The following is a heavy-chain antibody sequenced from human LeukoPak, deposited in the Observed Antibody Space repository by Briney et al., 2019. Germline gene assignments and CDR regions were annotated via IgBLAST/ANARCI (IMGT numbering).Heavy chain of an antibody. V-gene: IGHV3-23*01. Sequence: GGSLRLSCAASGFTFSNYAMSWVRQAPGKGLEWVSDISGSGDNTYYADSVKGRFTISRDNSKDTLYLQMNSLRAEDTAVYCCARDPYSSSYYYFDYWGQGTLVTVSS. D-gene: IGHD6-13*01. CDR1: GFTFSNYA. CDR3: ARDPYSSSYYYFDY. J-gene: IGHJ4*02. CDR2: ISGSGDNT.